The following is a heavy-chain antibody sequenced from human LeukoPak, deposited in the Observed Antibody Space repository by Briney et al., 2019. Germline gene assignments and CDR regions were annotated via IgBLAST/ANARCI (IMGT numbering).Heavy chain of an antibody. Sequence: SEALFLTCAVSGGSIGSYYWSWLRQPPGRGLEWIGYIYYSGTTNYNPSLKSRVTISVDTSKNQFSLKLTSVTAADTAIYYCAREDPQTTVPEGLDVWGQGTTVTVSS. J-gene: IGHJ6*02. V-gene: IGHV4-59*01. D-gene: IGHD4-17*01. CDR3: AREDPQTTVPEGLDV. CDR2: IYYSGTT. CDR1: GGSIGSYY.